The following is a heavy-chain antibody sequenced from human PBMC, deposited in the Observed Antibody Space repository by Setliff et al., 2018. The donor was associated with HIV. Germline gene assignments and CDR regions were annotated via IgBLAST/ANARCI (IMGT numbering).Heavy chain of an antibody. Sequence: SETLSLTCSVSGYFISNGYYWGWIRQPPGKGLEWVGTIYQNGNTYYSPSLESRVSVSMDMSRNQFSVKLNSATAADTAVYYCARQAWHYDRDGYFIDYWGQGKLVAVSS. CDR2: IYQNGNT. D-gene: IGHD3-22*01. J-gene: IGHJ4*02. V-gene: IGHV4-38-2*02. CDR1: GYFISNGYY. CDR3: ARQAWHYDRDGYFIDY.